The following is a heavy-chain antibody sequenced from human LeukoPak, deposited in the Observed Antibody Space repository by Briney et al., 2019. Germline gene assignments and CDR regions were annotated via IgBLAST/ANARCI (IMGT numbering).Heavy chain of an antibody. CDR1: GFTFSSYA. CDR3: AKDEGYCSSTSCYGFLDY. D-gene: IGHD2-2*01. V-gene: IGHV3-23*01. Sequence: GRSLRLSCAASGFTFSSYAMSWVRQAPGKGLEWVSAISGSGGSTYYADSVKGRFTISRDNSKNTLYLQMNSLRPEDTAVYYCAKDEGYCSSTSCYGFLDYWGQGTLVTVSS. CDR2: ISGSGGST. J-gene: IGHJ4*02.